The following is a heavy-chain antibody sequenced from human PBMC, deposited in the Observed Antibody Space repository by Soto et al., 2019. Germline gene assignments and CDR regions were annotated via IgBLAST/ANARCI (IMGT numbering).Heavy chain of an antibody. V-gene: IGHV4-39*01. CDR2: IYYSGST. CDR1: GGSISSSGYY. Sequence: QLQLQESGPGLVEPSETLSLTCTVSGGSISSSGYYWGWIRQPPGKGLEWIGTIYYSGSTYYNPSLKRRVTISVASSKNRFSLKLSSVTAADTAVYYCARQCSAYGDYGRYFDFWGQGTLVTVSS. CDR3: ARQCSAYGDYGRYFDF. D-gene: IGHD4-17*01. J-gene: IGHJ4*02.